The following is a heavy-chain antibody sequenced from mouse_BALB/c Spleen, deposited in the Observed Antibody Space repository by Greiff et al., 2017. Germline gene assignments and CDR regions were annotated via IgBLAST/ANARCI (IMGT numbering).Heavy chain of an antibody. V-gene: IGHV1-4*02. D-gene: IGHD1-1*01. CDR3: ARGVDYNVFAY. Sequence: QVQLQQSAAELARPGASVKMSCKASGYTFTSYTMHWVKQRPGQGLEWIGYINPSSGYTEYNQKFKDKTTLTADKSSSTAYMQLSSLTSEDSAVYYCARGVDYNVFAYWGQGTLVTVSA. J-gene: IGHJ3*01. CDR2: INPSSGYT. CDR1: GYTFTSYT.